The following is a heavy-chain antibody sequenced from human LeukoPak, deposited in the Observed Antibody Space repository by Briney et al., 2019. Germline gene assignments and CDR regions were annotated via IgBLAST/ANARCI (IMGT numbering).Heavy chain of an antibody. D-gene: IGHD6-13*01. Sequence: ASVKVSCKVSGYTLTELSMHWVRQAPGKGLEWMGGFDPEDGETIYVQKFQGRVTMTRDMSTSTVYMELTSLRSEDTAVYYCARGEISSSWYYPYDYWGQGTLVTVSS. V-gene: IGHV1-24*01. CDR3: ARGEISSSWYYPYDY. CDR2: FDPEDGET. J-gene: IGHJ4*02. CDR1: GYTLTELS.